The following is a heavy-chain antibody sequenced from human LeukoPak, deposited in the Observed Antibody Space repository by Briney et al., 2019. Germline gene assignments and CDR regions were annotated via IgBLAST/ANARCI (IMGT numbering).Heavy chain of an antibody. D-gene: IGHD4-11*01. CDR1: GCTFSSYA. CDR3: AIFVTTSHYFDC. CDR2: IIPNFGTA. Sequence: ASVKVSCKASGCTFSSYAISWVRQAPGQGLEWMGGIIPNFGTANYAQKFQGRVTITTDESTGTAYMELSSLRSEETGVYYCAIFVTTSHYFDCWGQGTLVTVSS. J-gene: IGHJ4*02. V-gene: IGHV1-69*05.